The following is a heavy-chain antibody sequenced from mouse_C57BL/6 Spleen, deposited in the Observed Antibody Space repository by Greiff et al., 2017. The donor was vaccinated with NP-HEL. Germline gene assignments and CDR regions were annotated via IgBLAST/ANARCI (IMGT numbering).Heavy chain of an antibody. V-gene: IGHV1-62-2*01. J-gene: IGHJ3*01. CDR2: FYPGSGSI. Sequence: VQLQQSGAELVKPGASVKLSCKASGYTFTEYTIHWVKQRSGQGLEWIGWFYPGSGSIKYNEKFKDKATLTADTSSSTVYMELSRLTSVDSAVYFSARHEGQLRRFAYWGQGTLVTVSA. D-gene: IGHD3-2*02. CDR3: ARHEGQLRRFAY. CDR1: GYTFTEYT.